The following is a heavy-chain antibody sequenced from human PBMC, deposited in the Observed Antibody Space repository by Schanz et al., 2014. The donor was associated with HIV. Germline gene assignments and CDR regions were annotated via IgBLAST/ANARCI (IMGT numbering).Heavy chain of an antibody. CDR3: VRDAAGRFSDRSPGY. D-gene: IGHD2-15*01. V-gene: IGHV3-7*01. CDR2: MNQDGSRK. Sequence: EVQLVESGGGLVQPGGSLRLSCAASGFTFSSYWMTWVRQAPGKGLEMVANMNQDGSRKYYVDSVKGRFTISRDNAANSLCLQMNSLRVEDTAVYYCVRDAAGRFSDRSPGYWGQGTLVIVSS. CDR1: GFTFSSYW. J-gene: IGHJ4*01.